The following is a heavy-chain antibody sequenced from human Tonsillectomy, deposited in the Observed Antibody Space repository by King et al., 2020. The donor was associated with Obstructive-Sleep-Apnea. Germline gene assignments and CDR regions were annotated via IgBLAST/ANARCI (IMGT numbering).Heavy chain of an antibody. J-gene: IGHJ5*02. CDR1: GVSISSGAHY. CDR2: IYYSGST. V-gene: IGHV4-31*03. Sequence: QLQESGPGLVKPSQTLSLTCTVSGVSISSGAHYWSWIRQHPGKGLEWIGCIYYSGSTYYNPSLKSRVTISVDRSKNHISLRLSSVTAADTAVYYCARDQALGWFDPWGQGILVTVSS. CDR3: ARDQALGWFDP.